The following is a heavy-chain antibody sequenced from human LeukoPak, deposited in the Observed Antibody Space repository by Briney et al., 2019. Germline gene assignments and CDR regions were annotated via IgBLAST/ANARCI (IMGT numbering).Heavy chain of an antibody. D-gene: IGHD3-16*01. CDR1: EFTFNDYF. CDR2: ISSSGFTI. Sequence: GGSLRLSCAASEFTFNDYFMSWIRQAPGEGLEWVSCISSSGFTIYYGDSVKGRFTISRDNADNSLFLQMNSLRVEDTAVYYCARHGVRHVLDWYFPLWGRGTLVAVSS. J-gene: IGHJ2*01. CDR3: ARHGVRHVLDWYFPL. V-gene: IGHV3-11*01.